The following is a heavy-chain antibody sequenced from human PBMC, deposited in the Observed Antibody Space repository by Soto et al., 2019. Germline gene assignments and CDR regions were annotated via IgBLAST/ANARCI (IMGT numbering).Heavy chain of an antibody. CDR3: ARSMNYDILNVYGTFDY. CDR2: IYPGDSDT. D-gene: IGHD3-9*01. Sequence: EVQLVQSGAEVKKPGEALKISCKGSGYSFTSYWIGWVRQMPGKGLEWMGIIYPGDSDTRYSPSFQGQVTLSADKSISTAYLQWSSLKASDTAMYYCARSMNYDILNVYGTFDYWGQGTLVTVSS. CDR1: GYSFTSYW. J-gene: IGHJ4*02. V-gene: IGHV5-51*01.